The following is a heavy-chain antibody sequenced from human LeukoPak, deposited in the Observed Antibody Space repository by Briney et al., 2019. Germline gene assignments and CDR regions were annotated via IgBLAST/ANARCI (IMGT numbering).Heavy chain of an antibody. Sequence: ASVKVSCKASGFALTTYNIVWLRQAPGQGLEWMGWISADNGNTNFAQKLQGRVTMTTDTSTSTAYMELRSLRSDDTAVYYCARRAGGPLDYWGQGTLVTVSS. CDR3: ARRAGGPLDY. CDR2: ISADNGNT. V-gene: IGHV1-18*01. J-gene: IGHJ4*02. D-gene: IGHD3-10*01. CDR1: GFALTTYN.